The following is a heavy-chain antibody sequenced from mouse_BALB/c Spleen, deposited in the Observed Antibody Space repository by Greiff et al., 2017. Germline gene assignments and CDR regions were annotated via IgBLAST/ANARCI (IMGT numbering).Heavy chain of an antibody. D-gene: IGHD1-1*01. Sequence: EVKLQESGAELVKPGASVKLSCTASGFNIKDTYMHWVKQRPEQGLEWIGRIDPANGNTKYDPKFQGKATITADTSSNTAYLQLSSLTSEDTAVYYCARGNYYGSSFFAYWGQGTLVTVSA. CDR2: IDPANGNT. CDR1: GFNIKDTY. CDR3: ARGNYYGSSFFAY. V-gene: IGHV14-3*02. J-gene: IGHJ3*01.